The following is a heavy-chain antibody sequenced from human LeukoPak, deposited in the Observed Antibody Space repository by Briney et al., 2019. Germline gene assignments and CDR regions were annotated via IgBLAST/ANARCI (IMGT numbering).Heavy chain of an antibody. Sequence: PSETLSLTCSVSGGSISSSGSYWGWIRQPPGQGLEFIGTIFYSGSTFYNPSLKSRVTISVDTSKNQFSLKVTSVTAADTAVFYCARLYGSVSYPHYFDYWGRGTLVTVSS. CDR3: ARLYGSVSYPHYFDY. V-gene: IGHV4-39*01. D-gene: IGHD3-10*01. J-gene: IGHJ4*02. CDR2: IFYSGST. CDR1: GGSISSSGSY.